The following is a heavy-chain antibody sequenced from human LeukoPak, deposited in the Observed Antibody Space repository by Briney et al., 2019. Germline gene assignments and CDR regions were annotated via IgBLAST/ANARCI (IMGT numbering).Heavy chain of an antibody. D-gene: IGHD3-16*02. CDR1: GGSLSGHY. J-gene: IGHJ3*02. CDR3: ARGRYTLYTFDI. Sequence: SETLSLTCAVYGGSLSGHYWSWVRHPPGKGLEWIGEMTHSGSSSHNPSLKSRVTMSMDTSKNQLSLKLSSVTAADTALYYYARGRYTLYTFDIWGPGTMVTVSS. V-gene: IGHV4-34*01. CDR2: MTHSGSS.